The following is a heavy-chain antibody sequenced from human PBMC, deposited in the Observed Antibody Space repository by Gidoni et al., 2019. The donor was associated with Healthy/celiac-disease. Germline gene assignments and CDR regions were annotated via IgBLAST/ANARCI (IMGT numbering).Heavy chain of an antibody. V-gene: IGHV3-73*02. CDR2: IRSKANSYAT. CDR3: TRLGSSVDY. J-gene: IGHJ4*02. CDR1: GFTFSGSA. D-gene: IGHD3-10*01. Sequence: EVQLVESGGGLVQPGGSLKLSCAASGFTFSGSAMHWFRQASGKAREWVGRIRSKANSYATAYAASVKGRFTISRDDSKNTAYLQMNSLKTEDTAVYYCTRLGSSVDYWGQGTLVTVSS.